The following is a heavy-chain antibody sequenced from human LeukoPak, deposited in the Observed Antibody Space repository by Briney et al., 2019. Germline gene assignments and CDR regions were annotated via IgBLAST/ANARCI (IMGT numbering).Heavy chain of an antibody. CDR2: IYYTGSP. CDR3: VRSFRYNWFDP. D-gene: IGHD3-10*01. CDR1: GGSISSSSYY. J-gene: IGHJ5*02. V-gene: IGHV4-39*07. Sequence: PSETLSLTCTVSGGSISSSSYYWGWIRQPPGKGLEWIGSIYYTGSPYYNPSLKNRVTISLDTSKNQFSLKLSSVTAADTAVYYCVRSFRYNWFDPWGQGTLVTVSS.